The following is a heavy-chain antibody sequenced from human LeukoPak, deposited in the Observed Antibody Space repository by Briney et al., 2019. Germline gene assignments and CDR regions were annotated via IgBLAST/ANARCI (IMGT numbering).Heavy chain of an antibody. CDR2: IHHSGST. CDR1: GVSISTSNR. Sequence: SGTLSLTCDVSGVSISTSNRWSWVRLPPGKGLEWIGEIHHSGSTNYNPSLKSRVTISVDKSKNQFSLNLNSVTAADTAVYYCAREGDASGSYYNYWGQGILVTVSS. CDR3: AREGDASGSYYNY. D-gene: IGHD3-10*01. J-gene: IGHJ4*02. V-gene: IGHV4-4*02.